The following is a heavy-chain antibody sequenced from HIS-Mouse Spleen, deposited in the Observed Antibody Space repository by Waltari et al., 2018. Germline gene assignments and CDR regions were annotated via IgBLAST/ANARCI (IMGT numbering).Heavy chain of an antibody. D-gene: IGHD6-13*01. CDR1: GGSISSSSYY. J-gene: IGHJ2*01. V-gene: IGHV4-39*07. Sequence: QLKLQESGPGLVKPSETLSLTCTVSGGSISSSSYYWGWIRRPPGKGLEWIGSIYYSGSTYYNPSLKSRVTISVDTSKNQFSLKLSSVTAADTAVYYCAREIPYSSSWYDWYFDLWGRGTLVTVSS. CDR2: IYYSGST. CDR3: AREIPYSSSWYDWYFDL.